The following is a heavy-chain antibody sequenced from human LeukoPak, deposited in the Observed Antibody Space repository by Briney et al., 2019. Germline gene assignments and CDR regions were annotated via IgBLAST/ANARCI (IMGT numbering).Heavy chain of an antibody. CDR3: ARDSAYYYDSSGLYHWFDP. CDR1: GYTFTTYG. CDR2: ISVYNGNT. Sequence: ASVKVSCKASGYTFTTYGISWVRQAPGQGLEWMGWISVYNGNTNYAQKLQGRVTMTTDTSTSTAYMELRSLRSDDTAVYYCARDSAYYYDSSGLYHWFDPWGQGTLVTVSS. D-gene: IGHD3-22*01. V-gene: IGHV1-18*01. J-gene: IGHJ5*02.